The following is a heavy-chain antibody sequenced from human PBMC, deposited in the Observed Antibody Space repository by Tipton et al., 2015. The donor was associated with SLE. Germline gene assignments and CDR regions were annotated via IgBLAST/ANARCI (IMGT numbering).Heavy chain of an antibody. J-gene: IGHJ4*02. Sequence: TLSLTCSASGGSIRSTSCFWGWIRQAPGQGLEWIGSVYFSGSAYYNPSLESRVSISVDTSNNQFSLKLSSVTAADTAVYYCASDSCGGDCSILDYWGRGTLVTVSS. CDR1: GGSIRSTSCF. CDR3: ASDSCGGDCSILDY. V-gene: IGHV4-39*07. CDR2: VYFSGSA. D-gene: IGHD2-21*01.